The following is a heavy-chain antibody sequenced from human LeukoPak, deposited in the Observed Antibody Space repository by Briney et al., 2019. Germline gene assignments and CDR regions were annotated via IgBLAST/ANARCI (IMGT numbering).Heavy chain of an antibody. Sequence: GGSLRLSCAASGFTFSSYSMNWVRQAPGKGLEWVSSISSCSSYIYYADSVKGRFTISRDNAKNSVYLQMNSLRAEDTAVYYCARDLGSSWYTPFDYWGQGTLVTVSS. D-gene: IGHD6-13*01. CDR1: GFTFSSYS. CDR3: ARDLGSSWYTPFDY. J-gene: IGHJ4*02. CDR2: ISSCSSYI. V-gene: IGHV3-21*01.